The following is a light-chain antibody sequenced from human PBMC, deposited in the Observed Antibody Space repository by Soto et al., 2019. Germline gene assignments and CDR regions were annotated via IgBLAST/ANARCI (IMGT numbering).Light chain of an antibody. CDR2: DAS. Sequence: DIQMTQSPSSLSASVGDRVTITCQASRDISNYLNWNQHKPGKVPKLLIYDASKLETGVPSRFGGSGSGTHFTFTSNSLQPEDGATYYCDQNDNIPPLAFGGGNKVDIK. CDR3: DQNDNIPPLA. CDR1: RDISNY. J-gene: IGKJ4*01. V-gene: IGKV1-33*01.